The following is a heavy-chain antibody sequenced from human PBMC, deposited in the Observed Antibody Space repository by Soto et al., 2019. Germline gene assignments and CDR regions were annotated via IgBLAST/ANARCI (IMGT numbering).Heavy chain of an antibody. CDR1: GFTFSSYD. Sequence: GGSLRLSCAASGFTFSSYDMHWVRQATGKGLEWVSAIGTAGDTYYPGSVKGRFTISRENAKNSLYLQMNSLRAGDTAVYYCARSDFWSGYYGAFDIWGQGTMVTVSS. CDR3: ARSDFWSGYYGAFDI. J-gene: IGHJ3*02. D-gene: IGHD3-3*01. V-gene: IGHV3-13*01. CDR2: IGTAGDT.